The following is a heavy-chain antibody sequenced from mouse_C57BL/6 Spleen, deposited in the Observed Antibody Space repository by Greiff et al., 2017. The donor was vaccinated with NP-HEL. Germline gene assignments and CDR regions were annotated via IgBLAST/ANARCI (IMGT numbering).Heavy chain of an antibody. Sequence: EVKLMESGGDLVKPGGSLKLSCAASGFTFSSYGMSWVRQTPDKRLEWVATISSGGSYTYYPDSVKGRFTISRDNAKNTLYLQMSSLKSEDTAMYYCARQTGTRGKNFDYWGQGTTLTVSS. CDR3: ARQTGTRGKNFDY. CDR1: GFTFSSYG. D-gene: IGHD4-1*01. CDR2: ISSGGSYT. V-gene: IGHV5-6*01. J-gene: IGHJ2*01.